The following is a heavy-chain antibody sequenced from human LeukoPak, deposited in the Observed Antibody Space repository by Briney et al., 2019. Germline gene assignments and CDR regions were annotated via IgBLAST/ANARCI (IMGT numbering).Heavy chain of an antibody. CDR2: IKQDGSEK. V-gene: IGHV3-7*03. CDR1: GFTFSSYW. CDR3: ATSRTSDY. D-gene: IGHD1-14*01. J-gene: IGHJ4*02. Sequence: GGSLRLSCAASGFTFSSYWMSWVRQAPGKGLEWVAIIKQDGSEKYYVDSVKGRFTISRDNTEKSLYLQMNSLRAEDTAVYYCATSRTSDYWGQGTLATVSS.